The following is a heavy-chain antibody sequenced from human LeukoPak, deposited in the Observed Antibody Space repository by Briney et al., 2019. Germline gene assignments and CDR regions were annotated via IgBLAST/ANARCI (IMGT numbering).Heavy chain of an antibody. CDR1: GGSISSSTCY. CDR2: LYYSGST. J-gene: IGHJ3*02. D-gene: IGHD3-10*01. V-gene: IGHV4-39*02. Sequence: LTCTVSGGSISSSTCYWAWIRQPPGKGLEWIGRLYYSGSTYCNPSLTSRVTISVDTSKNHVSLKLSSVTAADTAVYYCARELNLGGGEAGAFDIWGQGTMVTVSS. CDR3: ARELNLGGGEAGAFDI.